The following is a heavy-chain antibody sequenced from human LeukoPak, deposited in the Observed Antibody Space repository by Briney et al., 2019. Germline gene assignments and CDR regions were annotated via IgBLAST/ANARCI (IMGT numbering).Heavy chain of an antibody. Sequence: GGSLRLSCAASGFTFSSYAMSWVRQAPGKGLECVSAISGSGGSTYYADCVKGRFTISRDNSKNTLYLQMNSLRAEDTAVYYCAKVVRLRITIFGVVNPFDYWGQGTLVTVSS. V-gene: IGHV3-23*01. CDR2: ISGSGGST. D-gene: IGHD3-3*01. CDR1: GFTFSSYA. CDR3: AKVVRLRITIFGVVNPFDY. J-gene: IGHJ4*02.